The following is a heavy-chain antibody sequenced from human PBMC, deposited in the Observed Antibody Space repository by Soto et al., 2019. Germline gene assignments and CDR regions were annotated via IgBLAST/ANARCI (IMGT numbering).Heavy chain of an antibody. D-gene: IGHD4-17*01. CDR1: GLTVSNSY. Sequence: EVQLVESGGGLVQPGGSLRLSCAASGLTVSNSYMNWVRQAPGERLEWVSILYSDGTTYYADSVKGRFTISRDNSKNTLYLQIHRLRGDDTAVYYCARDTTVTTPTYFASWGQGTLVIVSS. J-gene: IGHJ4*02. V-gene: IGHV3-66*01. CDR2: LYSDGTT. CDR3: ARDTTVTTPTYFAS.